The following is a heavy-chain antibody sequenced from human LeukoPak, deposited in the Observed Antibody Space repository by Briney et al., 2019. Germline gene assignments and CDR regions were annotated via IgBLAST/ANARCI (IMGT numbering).Heavy chain of an antibody. Sequence: SETLSLTCAVYGGSFSGYYWSWIRQPPGKGLEWIGEINHSGSTNYNPSLKSRVTISVDTSKNQFSLKLSSVTAADTAVYYCARGKGTAARHSFDYWGQGTLVTVSS. D-gene: IGHD6-6*01. J-gene: IGHJ4*02. CDR1: GGSFSGYY. CDR3: ARGKGTAARHSFDY. CDR2: INHSGST. V-gene: IGHV4-34*01.